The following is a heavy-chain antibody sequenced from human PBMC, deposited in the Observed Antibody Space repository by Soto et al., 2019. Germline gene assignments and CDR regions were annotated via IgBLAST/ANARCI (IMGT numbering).Heavy chain of an antibody. Sequence: PGGSLRLSCAVSGFIVSNTYMSWVRQAPGKGLEWVAVIYIGDITHYADAVKGRFTISSDKSWNTLFLQMNGLRVEDTAVYYCARDLQGHFGLDVWGQGTTVTVSS. CDR2: IYIGDIT. CDR1: GFIVSNTY. V-gene: IGHV3-53*01. CDR3: ARDLQGHFGLDV. J-gene: IGHJ6*02.